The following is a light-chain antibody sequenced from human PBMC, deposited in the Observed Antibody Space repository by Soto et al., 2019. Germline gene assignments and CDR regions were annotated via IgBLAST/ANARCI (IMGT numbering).Light chain of an antibody. CDR1: QILLYTSNNKNF. Sequence: DILRSQSQTSLSVSLGERATINFNSSQILLYTSNNKNFLAWYQQKPGQPPKPLFYWASTRQSGVPDRISGHGSGTDFPLTLTNVQAEDVGVYYCQQYYSSLAITFGQGTRLEIK. V-gene: IGKV4-1*01. CDR3: QQYYSSLAIT. CDR2: WAS. J-gene: IGKJ5*01.